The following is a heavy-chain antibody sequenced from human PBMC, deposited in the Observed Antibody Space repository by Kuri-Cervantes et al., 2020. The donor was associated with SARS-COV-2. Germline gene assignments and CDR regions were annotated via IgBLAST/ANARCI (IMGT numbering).Heavy chain of an antibody. CDR1: GGSISNYF. J-gene: IGHJ4*02. V-gene: IGHV4-59*01. CDR3: ARGRTYSIY. Sequence: GSLRLSCTVSGGSISNYFWSWIRQLPGKELQWIAYIYSSGTAMYNPSLKSRVTISVDTSKNEVSLKLTSVTAADTAVYYCARGRTYSIYWGQGTRVTVSS. D-gene: IGHD1-7*01. CDR2: IYSSGTA.